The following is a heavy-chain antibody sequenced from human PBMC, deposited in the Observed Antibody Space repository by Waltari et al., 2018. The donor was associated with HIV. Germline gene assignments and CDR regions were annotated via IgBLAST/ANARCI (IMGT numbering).Heavy chain of an antibody. V-gene: IGHV1-69*12. J-gene: IGHJ6*02. CDR2: IIPIFGTA. CDR1: GGPFNSYS. D-gene: IGHD3-3*01. Sequence: QVQLMQSGAEMKKPGSSVKVSCKASGGPFNSYSIHWVRQAPGQGLEGMGGIIPIFGTANYAQKYQGRDTFTADESTSTAYMELSSLTSEDTAMYYCARDQGKLRFLNYGLDVWGQGTTVTVSS. CDR3: ARDQGKLRFLNYGLDV.